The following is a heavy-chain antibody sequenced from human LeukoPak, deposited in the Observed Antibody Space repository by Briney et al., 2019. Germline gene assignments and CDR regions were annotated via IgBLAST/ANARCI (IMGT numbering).Heavy chain of an antibody. Sequence: PGGSLRLSYAASGFTFSSYSMNWVRQAPGKGLEWVSSISSSYIYYADSVKGRFTISRDNAKNSLYLQMNSLRAEDTAVYYCARSYGDYHWGQGTLVTVSS. D-gene: IGHD4-17*01. V-gene: IGHV3-21*01. CDR1: GFTFSSYS. CDR2: ISSSYI. CDR3: ARSYGDYH. J-gene: IGHJ5*02.